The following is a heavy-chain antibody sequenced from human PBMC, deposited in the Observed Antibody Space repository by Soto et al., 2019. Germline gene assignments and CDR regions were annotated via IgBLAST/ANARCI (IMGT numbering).Heavy chain of an antibody. CDR3: ARAERWLQLSLAY. Sequence: PSETLSLTCTVSGGSISSYYWSWIRQPPGKGLEWIGYIYYSGSTNYNPSLKSRVTISVDTSKNQFSLKLSSVIAADTAVYYCARAERWLQLSLAYWGQGTLVTVSS. D-gene: IGHD5-12*01. J-gene: IGHJ4*02. V-gene: IGHV4-59*01. CDR1: GGSISSYY. CDR2: IYYSGST.